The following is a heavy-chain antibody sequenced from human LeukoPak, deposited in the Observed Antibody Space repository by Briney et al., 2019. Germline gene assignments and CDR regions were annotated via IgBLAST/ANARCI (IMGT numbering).Heavy chain of an antibody. V-gene: IGHV3-23*01. CDR3: AKGVVPSTVITPFDY. Sequence: RTGGSLRLSCPASGFTFSSYAMSWVRQAPGKGLEWVSSIIGSGDITYYADSVKGRFTISRDNSKNTLYLQTNSLRAEDTAVYYCAKGVVPSTVITPFDYWGQGTLVTVSS. CDR2: IIGSGDIT. CDR1: GFTFSSYA. J-gene: IGHJ4*02. D-gene: IGHD4-23*01.